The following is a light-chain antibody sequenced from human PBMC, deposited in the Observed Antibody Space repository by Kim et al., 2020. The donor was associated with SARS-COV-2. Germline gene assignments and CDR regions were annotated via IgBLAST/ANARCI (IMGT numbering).Light chain of an antibody. Sequence: ASVGNEVNITWRASQGIRSWLAWYQQRPEKAPKSLIYAASTLQSGVQSRFSGSGSGTDFTLTISNLQPEDFATYYCQQYDSYPLTFGGGTKVEIK. J-gene: IGKJ4*01. CDR3: QQYDSYPLT. CDR2: AAS. CDR1: QGIRSW. V-gene: IGKV1D-16*01.